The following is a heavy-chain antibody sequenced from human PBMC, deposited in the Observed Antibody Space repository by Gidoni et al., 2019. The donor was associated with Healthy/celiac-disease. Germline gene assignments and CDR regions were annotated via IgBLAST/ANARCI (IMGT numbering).Heavy chain of an antibody. CDR2: ISSSSSTI. Sequence: EVQLVESGGGLVQPGGSLRLSCAASGFTFSSYSMNWVRQAPGKGLGWVSYISSSSSTIYYADSVKGRFTISRDNAKNSLYLQINSLRDEDTAVYYCARLIVDTAMVTFDYWGQGTLVTVSS. CDR3: ARLIVDTAMVTFDY. V-gene: IGHV3-48*02. D-gene: IGHD5-18*01. CDR1: GFTFSSYS. J-gene: IGHJ4*02.